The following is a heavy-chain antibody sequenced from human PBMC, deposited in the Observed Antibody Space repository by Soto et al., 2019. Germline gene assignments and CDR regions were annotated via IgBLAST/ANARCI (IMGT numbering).Heavy chain of an antibody. CDR2: INPSGGST. Sequence: ASVKVSCKASGYTFTSYYMHWVRQAPGQVLAWMGIINPSGGSTSYAQKFQGRVTMTRDTSTSTVYMELSSLRSEDTAVYYCARLGGTYYYDSSGHNTGLGYFEYWGQGTMVTVSS. D-gene: IGHD3-22*01. J-gene: IGHJ4*02. CDR1: GYTFTSYY. V-gene: IGHV1-46*01. CDR3: ARLGGTYYYDSSGHNTGLGYFEY.